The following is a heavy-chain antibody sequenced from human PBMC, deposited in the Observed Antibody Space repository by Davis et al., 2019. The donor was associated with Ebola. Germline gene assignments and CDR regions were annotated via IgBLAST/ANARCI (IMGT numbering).Heavy chain of an antibody. V-gene: IGHV5-51*01. CDR1: GYSFTSYW. CDR2: IYPGDSDT. Sequence: GGSLRLSCKGSGYSFTSYWIGWVRQMPGKGLEWMGIIYPGDSDTRYSPSFQGQVTISADKSISTAYLQWSSLKASDTAMYYCARLNLSDVYYYYYGMDVWGQGTTVTVSS. CDR3: ARLNLSDVYYYYYGMDV. D-gene: IGHD1-14*01. J-gene: IGHJ6*02.